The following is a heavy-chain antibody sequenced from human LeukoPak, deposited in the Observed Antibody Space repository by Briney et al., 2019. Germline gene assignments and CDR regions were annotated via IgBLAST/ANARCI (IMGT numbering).Heavy chain of an antibody. CDR3: RQTRLSLSDAFDI. V-gene: IGHV1-2*06. CDR1: GYTFTGYY. Sequence: GASVKVSCKASGYTFTGYYMHWVRQAPGQGLEWMGRINPNSGGTNYAQKFQGRVTMTRDTSISTACMELSRLRSDDTAVYYCRQTRLSLSDAFDIWGQGTMVTVSS. D-gene: IGHD3-16*02. J-gene: IGHJ3*02. CDR2: INPNSGGT.